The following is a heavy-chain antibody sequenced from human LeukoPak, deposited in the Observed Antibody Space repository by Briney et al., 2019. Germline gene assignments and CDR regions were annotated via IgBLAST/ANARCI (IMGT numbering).Heavy chain of an antibody. CDR1: GFTFGDYA. Sequence: GGSLRLSCTASGFTFGDYAMSWVRRAPGKGLEWVGFIRSKAYGGTTEYAASVKGRFTISRDDSKSIAYLQMNSLKTEDTAVYYCTTYYGDYYYYMDVWGKGTTVTVSS. V-gene: IGHV3-49*04. D-gene: IGHD4-17*01. CDR2: IRSKAYGGTT. J-gene: IGHJ6*03. CDR3: TTYYGDYYYYMDV.